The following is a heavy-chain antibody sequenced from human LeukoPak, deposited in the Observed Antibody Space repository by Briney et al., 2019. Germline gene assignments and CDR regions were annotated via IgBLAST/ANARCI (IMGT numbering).Heavy chain of an antibody. CDR1: GFTFSSYG. CDR3: ARDLGYYDSSGLGY. J-gene: IGHJ4*02. Sequence: GRSLRLSCAASGFTFSSYGMHWVRQAPGKGLEWVSSISSSSSYIYYADSVKGRFTISRDNAKNSLYLQMNSLRAEDTAVYYCARDLGYYDSSGLGYWGQGTLVTVSS. CDR2: ISSSSSYI. D-gene: IGHD3-22*01. V-gene: IGHV3-21*01.